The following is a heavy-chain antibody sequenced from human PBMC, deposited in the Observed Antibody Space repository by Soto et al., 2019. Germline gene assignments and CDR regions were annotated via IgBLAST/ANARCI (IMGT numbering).Heavy chain of an antibody. J-gene: IGHJ1*01. V-gene: IGHV1-18*01. CDR3: ARQYCSGGSCYSGYFQH. CDR2: ISAYNGNT. Sequence: GASVKVSRKASGYTFTSYGISWVRQAPGQGLEWMGWISAYNGNTNYAQKLQGRVTMTTDTSTSTAYMELRSLRSDDTAVYYCARQYCSGGSCYSGYFQHWGQGTLVTVSS. D-gene: IGHD2-15*01. CDR1: GYTFTSYG.